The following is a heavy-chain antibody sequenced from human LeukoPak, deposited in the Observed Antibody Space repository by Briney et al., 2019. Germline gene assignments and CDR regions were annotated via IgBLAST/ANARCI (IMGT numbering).Heavy chain of an antibody. J-gene: IGHJ4*02. V-gene: IGHV1-2*02. CDR1: VYTFTDYY. CDR2: MNPKSCGK. Sequence: ASVKVSFKASVYTFTDYYFHWVRQAPGQGLDGMGWMNPKSCGKNYAHKFQARVTMNSHTSISTAYMELSRLRFDDTAVYYCARSPDILTGEKFDYWGQGTLVTVSS. D-gene: IGHD3-9*01. CDR3: ARSPDILTGEKFDY.